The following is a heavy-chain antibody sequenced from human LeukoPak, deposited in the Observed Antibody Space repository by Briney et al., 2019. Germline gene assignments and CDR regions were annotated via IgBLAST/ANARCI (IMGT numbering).Heavy chain of an antibody. J-gene: IGHJ4*02. V-gene: IGHV1-18*01. D-gene: IGHD6-13*01. Sequence: QKLQGRVSMTTDTSTSTAYMELRSLRSDDTAVYYCARGQGSSSAFDYWGQGTLVTVSS. CDR3: ARGQGSSSAFDY.